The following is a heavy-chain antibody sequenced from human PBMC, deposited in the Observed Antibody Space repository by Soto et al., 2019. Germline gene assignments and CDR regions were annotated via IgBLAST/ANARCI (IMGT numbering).Heavy chain of an antibody. J-gene: IGHJ4*02. V-gene: IGHV1-18*01. CDR3: ARLYDFWSGYYDFDY. CDR1: GYTFTSYG. D-gene: IGHD3-3*01. CDR2: ISAYNGNT. Sequence: GASVKVSCKASGYTFTSYGISWVRQAPGQGLEWMGWISAYNGNTNYAQKLQGRVTMTTDTSTSTAYMELRSLRSDDTAVYYCARLYDFWSGYYDFDYWGQGTLVTVPQ.